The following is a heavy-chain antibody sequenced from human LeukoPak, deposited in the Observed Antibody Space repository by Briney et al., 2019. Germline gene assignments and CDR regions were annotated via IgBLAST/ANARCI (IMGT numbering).Heavy chain of an antibody. CDR1: SGSISNYY. CDR3: AVWGGDRIDY. V-gene: IGHV4-59*08. J-gene: IGHJ4*02. D-gene: IGHD7-27*01. Sequence: SGTLSLTCTVSSGSISNYYWSWIRQPPGKGLEWIGYIFHTGSTNYNPSLESRVTISVDTSKNQFSLNLNSVTAADTAVYYCAVWGGDRIDYWGQGTLVTVSS. CDR2: IFHTGST.